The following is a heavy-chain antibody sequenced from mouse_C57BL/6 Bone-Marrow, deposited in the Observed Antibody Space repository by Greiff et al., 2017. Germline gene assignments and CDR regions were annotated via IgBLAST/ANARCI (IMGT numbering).Heavy chain of an antibody. CDR1: GFTFSSYA. CDR2: ISDGGSYT. J-gene: IGHJ3*01. CDR3: ARDGGLQPWFAY. D-gene: IGHD2-4*01. V-gene: IGHV5-4*01. Sequence: EVHLVESGGGLVKPGGSLKLSCAASGFTFSSYAMSWVRQTPEKRLEWVATISDGGSYTYYPDNVKGRITISRDNAKNNLYLQMSHLKSEDTAMYYCARDGGLQPWFAYWGQGTLVTVSA.